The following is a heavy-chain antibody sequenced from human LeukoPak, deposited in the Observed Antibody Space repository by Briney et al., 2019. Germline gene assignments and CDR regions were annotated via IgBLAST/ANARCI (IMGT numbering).Heavy chain of an antibody. CDR2: INPSGSRT. J-gene: IGHJ4*02. D-gene: IGHD2-15*01. V-gene: IGHV1-46*01. Sequence: ASVKVSCKTSGYTFTGYYIHWVRQAPGQGLEWMGIINPSGSRTSYAQKFQGRVTMTRDMSTSTVYMGLSSLRSEDTAVYYCARAPYCSGGSCKRAPNDYWGQGTLVTVSS. CDR3: ARAPYCSGGSCKRAPNDY. CDR1: GYTFTGYY.